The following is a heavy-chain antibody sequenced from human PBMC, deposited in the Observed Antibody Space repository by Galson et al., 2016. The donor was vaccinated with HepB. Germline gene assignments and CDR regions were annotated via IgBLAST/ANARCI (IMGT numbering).Heavy chain of an antibody. CDR1: GLTFNNYT. CDR3: ARGGPFCGGDCYNS. CDR2: FYYDGINK. V-gene: IGHV3-30-3*01. J-gene: IGHJ4*02. Sequence: SLRLSCAASGLTFNNYTVHWVRQPPGKGLEWVAVFYYDGINKFYSDSVKGRFTISTDSSKSLLFLQMNSLRADDTAVYYCARGGPFCGGDCYNSWGQGILVTVSS. D-gene: IGHD2-21*02.